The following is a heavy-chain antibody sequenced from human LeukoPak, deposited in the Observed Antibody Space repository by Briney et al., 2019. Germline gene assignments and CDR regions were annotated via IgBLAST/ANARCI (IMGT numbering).Heavy chain of an antibody. V-gene: IGHV3-20*04. J-gene: IGHJ3*02. CDR2: INWNGGST. D-gene: IGHD6-19*01. Sequence: PGGSLRLSCAASGFTFDDYDMSWVRHAPGKGLEWVSGINWNGGSTGYADSVKGRFTISRDNARNSLYLQMNSLRAEDTALYYCARIAMAGIGDGFDIWGQGTMVTVSS. CDR1: GFTFDDYD. CDR3: ARIAMAGIGDGFDI.